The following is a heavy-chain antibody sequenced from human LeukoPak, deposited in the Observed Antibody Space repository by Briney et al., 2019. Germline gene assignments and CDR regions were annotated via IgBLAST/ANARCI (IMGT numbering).Heavy chain of an antibody. J-gene: IGHJ5*02. Sequence: SETLSLTCTISGYSISSAYYWGWIRQPPGKGLEWIGNIYHSGNTYYNPSLKSRVTISVDTSKNQFSLKLSSVTAADTAVYYCARYVIQEFNWFDPWGQGTLVTVSS. V-gene: IGHV4-38-2*02. CDR2: IYHSGNT. D-gene: IGHD3-10*01. CDR3: ARYVIQEFNWFDP. CDR1: GYSISSAYY.